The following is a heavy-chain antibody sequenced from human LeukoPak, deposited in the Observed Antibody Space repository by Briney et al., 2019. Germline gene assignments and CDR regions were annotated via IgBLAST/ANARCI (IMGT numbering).Heavy chain of an antibody. V-gene: IGHV4-39*02. CDR3: ARDVYYGDYVLGFDY. CDR1: GGSISRSSYY. J-gene: IGHJ4*02. Sequence: PSETLSLTCTVSGGSISRSSYYWGWIRQPPGKGLEWIGSIYYSGSPYYNPSLKSRVTISVDASKKQFSLKLSSVTAADTAVYYCARDVYYGDYVLGFDYWGQGTLVTVSS. D-gene: IGHD4-17*01. CDR2: IYYSGSP.